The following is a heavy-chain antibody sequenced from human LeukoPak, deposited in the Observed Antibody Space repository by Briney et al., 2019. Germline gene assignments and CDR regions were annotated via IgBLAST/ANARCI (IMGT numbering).Heavy chain of an antibody. CDR1: GGSISSYY. J-gene: IGHJ3*02. Sequence: SETLSLTCTVSGGSISSYYWSWIRQPPGKGLEWIGYIYYSGSTNYNPSLKSRATISVDTSKNQFSLKLSSVTAADTAVYYCARFMWFGESLDAFDIWGQGTMVTVSS. D-gene: IGHD3-10*01. CDR2: IYYSGST. V-gene: IGHV4-59*01. CDR3: ARFMWFGESLDAFDI.